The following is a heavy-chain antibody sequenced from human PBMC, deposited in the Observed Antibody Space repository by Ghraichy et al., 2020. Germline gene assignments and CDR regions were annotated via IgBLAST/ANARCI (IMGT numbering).Heavy chain of an antibody. Sequence: GGSLRLSCAVSGFTVSNNYMCWVRQAPGKGLEWASLIYSVGTTYYIDSVRGSFTISRDNSKNTLYLQMNNLRAEDTVVYYCARDPPVIAASGRFVWGQGTLVTVSS. CDR1: GFTVSNNY. CDR3: ARDPPVIAASGRFV. J-gene: IGHJ4*02. V-gene: IGHV3-66*01. CDR2: IYSVGTT. D-gene: IGHD6-13*01.